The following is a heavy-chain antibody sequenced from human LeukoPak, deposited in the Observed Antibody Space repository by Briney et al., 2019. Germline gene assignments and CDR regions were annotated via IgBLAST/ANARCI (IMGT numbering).Heavy chain of an antibody. V-gene: IGHV3-21*01. J-gene: IGHJ3*02. CDR2: ISSSSSYI. D-gene: IGHD1-26*01. Sequence: GGSLRLSCAASGFIFSSYSMNWVRQAPGKGLEWVSSISSSSSYIYYADSVKGRFTISRDNAKNSLYLQMNSLRAEDTALYYCARSRSYDALDIWGQGTMVTVSS. CDR3: ARSRSYDALDI. CDR1: GFIFSSYS.